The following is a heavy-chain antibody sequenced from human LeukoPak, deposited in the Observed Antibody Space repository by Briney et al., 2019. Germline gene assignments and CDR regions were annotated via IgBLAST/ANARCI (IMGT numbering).Heavy chain of an antibody. CDR1: GFTFSSYA. J-gene: IGHJ4*02. D-gene: IGHD6-19*01. V-gene: IGHV3-23*01. CDR2: ISASGGST. Sequence: PGGSLRLSCAASGFTFSSYAVSWVRQAPGEGLEWVSGISASGGSTYYADSVKGRFTISRDNSKNTLYLQMNSLRAEDTAVYYCAKYSSGWCFEYWGQGTLVTVSS. CDR3: AKYSSGWCFEY.